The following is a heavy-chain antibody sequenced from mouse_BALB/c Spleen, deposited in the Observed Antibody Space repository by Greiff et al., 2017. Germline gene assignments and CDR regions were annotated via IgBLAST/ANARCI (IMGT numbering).Heavy chain of an antibody. Sequence: EVKLMESGAELVKPGASVKLSCTASGFNIKDTYMHWVKQRPEQGLEWIGRIDPANGNTKYDPKFQGKATITADTSSNTAYLQLSSLTSEDTAVYYCARWTTVVDWYFDVWGAGTTVTVSS. J-gene: IGHJ1*01. D-gene: IGHD1-1*01. CDR2: IDPANGNT. V-gene: IGHV14-3*02. CDR1: GFNIKDTY. CDR3: ARWTTVVDWYFDV.